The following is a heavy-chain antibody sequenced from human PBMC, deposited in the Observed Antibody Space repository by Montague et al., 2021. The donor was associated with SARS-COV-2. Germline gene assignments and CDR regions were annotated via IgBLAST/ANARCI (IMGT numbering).Heavy chain of an antibody. CDR3: ARDRPRSYYYDSGTYTWGGYGMDV. J-gene: IGHJ6*02. V-gene: IGHV4-4*02. D-gene: IGHD3-10*01. Sequence: SETLSLTCVVSGDSISTDNWWTWVRLPPGKGLEWVGEIYHTGSTNSNPSLKSRVTMSVDTSKDQFSLKLSSVTAADTAVYYCARDRPRSYYYDSGTYTWGGYGMDVWGQGTTVAVSS. CDR2: IYHTGST. CDR1: GDSISTDNW.